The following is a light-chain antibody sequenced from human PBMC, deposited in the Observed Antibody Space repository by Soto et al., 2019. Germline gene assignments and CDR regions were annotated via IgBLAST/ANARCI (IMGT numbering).Light chain of an antibody. V-gene: IGLV2-14*01. CDR1: SSDVGGYNY. CDR3: SSYTSSSTLFYV. Sequence: HSVLTQAASVSGFPGQSISISCTGTSSDVGGYNYVSWYQQHPGKAPKLMIYDVSNRPSGVSNRFSGSKSGNTASLTISGLQAEDEADYYCSSYTSSSTLFYVFGTGTKVTVL. CDR2: DVS. J-gene: IGLJ1*01.